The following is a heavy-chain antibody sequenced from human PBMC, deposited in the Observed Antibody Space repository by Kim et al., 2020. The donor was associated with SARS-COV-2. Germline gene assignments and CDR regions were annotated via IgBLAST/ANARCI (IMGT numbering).Heavy chain of an antibody. Sequence: AQRLQGRVTMTTDTSTSTAYMELRSLRSDDTAVYYCARVYDSSGYYYFDYWGQGTLVTVSS. V-gene: IGHV1-18*01. J-gene: IGHJ4*02. D-gene: IGHD3-22*01. CDR3: ARVYDSSGYYYFDY.